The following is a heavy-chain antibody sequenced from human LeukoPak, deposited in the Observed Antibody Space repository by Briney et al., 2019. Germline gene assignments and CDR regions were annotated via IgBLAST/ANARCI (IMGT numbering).Heavy chain of an antibody. Sequence: ASVKVSCKASGSTFTSYGISWVRQAPGQGLDWMGWISAYNGNTNYAQKLQGRVTMTTDTSTSTAYMELRSLRSDDTAVYYCARALRVGAAGSDAFDIWGQGTMVTVSS. CDR1: GSTFTSYG. J-gene: IGHJ3*02. D-gene: IGHD1-26*01. V-gene: IGHV1-18*01. CDR2: ISAYNGNT. CDR3: ARALRVGAAGSDAFDI.